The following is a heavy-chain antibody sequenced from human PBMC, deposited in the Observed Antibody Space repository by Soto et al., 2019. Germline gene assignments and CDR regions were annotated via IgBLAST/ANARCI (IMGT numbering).Heavy chain of an antibody. D-gene: IGHD5-12*01. CDR3: ARGAGIVATIAYYYYGMDV. CDR1: GGTFSSYA. Sequence: QVQLVQSGAEVKKPGSSVKVSCKASGGTFSSYAISWVRQAPGQGLEWMGGIIPIFGTANYAQKFQGRVTITADEPTSTAYMELSSLRSEDTAVYYCARGAGIVATIAYYYYGMDVWGQGTTVTVSS. J-gene: IGHJ6*02. CDR2: IIPIFGTA. V-gene: IGHV1-69*12.